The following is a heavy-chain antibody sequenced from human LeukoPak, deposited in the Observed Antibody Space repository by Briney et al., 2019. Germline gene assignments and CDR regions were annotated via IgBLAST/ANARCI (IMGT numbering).Heavy chain of an antibody. CDR3: ARVHGHNLGTLDY. Sequence: PSETLSLSCAVYGGSFSGDYWSWIRQPPGKGLQWIGEINHSGNTNNNPSLKSRVTMSVDTSKNQLSLNLTSVTAADTAVYYCARVHGHNLGTLDYWGQGILSPSPQ. CDR2: INHSGNT. CDR1: GGSFSGDY. V-gene: IGHV4-34*01. J-gene: IGHJ4*02. D-gene: IGHD5-24*01.